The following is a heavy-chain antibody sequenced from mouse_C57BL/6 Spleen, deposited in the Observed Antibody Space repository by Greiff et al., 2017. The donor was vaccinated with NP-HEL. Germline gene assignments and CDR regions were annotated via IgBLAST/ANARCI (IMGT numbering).Heavy chain of an antibody. J-gene: IGHJ2*01. V-gene: IGHV1-18*01. Sequence: EVQLQQSGPELVKPGASVKISCKASGYTFTDYNMDWVKQSHGKSLEWIGDINPNNGGTIYNQKFKGKATLTVDKSSSTAYMELRSLTSEDTAVYYCAGGRSGYYSYFDYWGQGTTLTVSS. CDR2: INPNNGGT. CDR1: GYTFTDYN. CDR3: AGGRSGYYSYFDY. D-gene: IGHD2-3*01.